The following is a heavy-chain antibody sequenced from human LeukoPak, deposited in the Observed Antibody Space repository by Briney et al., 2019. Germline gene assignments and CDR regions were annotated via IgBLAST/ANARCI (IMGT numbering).Heavy chain of an antibody. D-gene: IGHD3-10*01. V-gene: IGHV3-23*01. CDR2: ISVSGNP. CDR1: GFTLSSYA. CDR3: TRENLSGAFDI. J-gene: IGHJ3*02. Sequence: QSGGSLRLSCAASGFTLSSYAMSWVRQGPGKGLEWVSAISVSGNPYHADSVKGRFTISRDSSKNTLYLQMNSLKTEDTAVYYCTRENLSGAFDIWGQGTMVTVSS.